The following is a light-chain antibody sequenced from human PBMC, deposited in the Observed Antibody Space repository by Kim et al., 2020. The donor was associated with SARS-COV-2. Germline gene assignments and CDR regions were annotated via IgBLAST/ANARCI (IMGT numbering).Light chain of an antibody. CDR1: QSISSN. J-gene: IGKJ4*01. CDR3: QQYHNWPT. CDR2: GAS. V-gene: IGKV3-15*01. Sequence: SVSPGERAPLSCRASQSISSNLAWYQQKPGQAPRLLIYGASTRATGVPARFSGSGSGTEFTLTVSSLQSEDFAVYYCQQYHNWPTFGGGTKVDIK.